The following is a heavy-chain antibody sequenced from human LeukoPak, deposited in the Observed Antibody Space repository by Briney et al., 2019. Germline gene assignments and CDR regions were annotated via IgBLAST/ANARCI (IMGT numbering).Heavy chain of an antibody. Sequence: SETLSLTCTVSGGSMSGYYWSWIRQPAGKGLEWIGRIYPTGGTNYNPSLESRVTMSVDTSKNQFSLKLSAVTAADTAVYYCARDVGYFNIWGQGTLVSVSS. V-gene: IGHV4-4*07. CDR2: IYPTGGT. D-gene: IGHD6-13*01. CDR1: GGSMSGYY. CDR3: ARDVGYFNI. J-gene: IGHJ4*02.